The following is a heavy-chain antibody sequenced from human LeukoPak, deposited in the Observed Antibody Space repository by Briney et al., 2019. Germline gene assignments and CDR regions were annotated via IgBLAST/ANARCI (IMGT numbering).Heavy chain of an antibody. CDR1: GGSFSSSSYY. Sequence: PSETLSLTCTVSGGSFSSSSYYWGWIRQPPGKGLEWIGSIYYSGSTYYNPSLKSRVTISVDTSKNQFSLKLSSVTAADTAVYYCASTMSITIFGVVTSGWFDPWGQGTLVTVSS. V-gene: IGHV4-39*01. CDR2: IYYSGST. CDR3: ASTMSITIFGVVTSGWFDP. D-gene: IGHD3-3*01. J-gene: IGHJ5*02.